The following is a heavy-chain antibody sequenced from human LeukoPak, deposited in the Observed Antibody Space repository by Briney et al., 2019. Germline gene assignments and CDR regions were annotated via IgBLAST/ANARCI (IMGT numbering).Heavy chain of an antibody. CDR2: FDPEDGET. CDR1: GYTLTELS. Sequence: ASVKVSCKVSGYTLTELSMHWVRQAPGKGLEWMGGFDPEDGETIYAQKFQGRVTMTEDTSTDTAYMELSSLRSEDTAVYYCATFVTVTTYHSDAFDIWGQGTMVTVSS. V-gene: IGHV1-24*01. CDR3: ATFVTVTTYHSDAFDI. J-gene: IGHJ3*02. D-gene: IGHD4-17*01.